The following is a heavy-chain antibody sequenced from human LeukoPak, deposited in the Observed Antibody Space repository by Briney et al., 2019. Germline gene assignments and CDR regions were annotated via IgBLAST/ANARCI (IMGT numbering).Heavy chain of an antibody. CDR1: GYSLTELS. CDR2: SDPEDGET. V-gene: IGHV1-24*01. D-gene: IGHD3-10*01. J-gene: IGHJ4*02. Sequence: ASVKVSCKVSGYSLTELSMHWVRQAPGKGLEWMGGSDPEDGETIYAQKFQGRVTMTEDTSTDTAYMELSSLRSEDTAVYYCATVGTSGVRGVFDYWGQGTLVTVSS. CDR3: ATVGTSGVRGVFDY.